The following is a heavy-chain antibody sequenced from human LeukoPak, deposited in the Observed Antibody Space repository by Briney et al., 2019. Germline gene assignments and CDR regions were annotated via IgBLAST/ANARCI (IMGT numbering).Heavy chain of an antibody. V-gene: IGHV4-4*07. J-gene: IGHJ6*03. CDR3: ARVIAARPWPLYYYYMDV. CDR2: IYTSGST. CDR1: GGSISSYY. D-gene: IGHD6-6*01. Sequence: PSETLSLTCTVSGGSISSYYWSWIRQPAGKGLEWIGRIYTSGSTNYNPSLKSRVTMSVDASKNQFSLKLSSVTAADTAVYYCARVIAARPWPLYYYYMDVWGKGTTVTVSS.